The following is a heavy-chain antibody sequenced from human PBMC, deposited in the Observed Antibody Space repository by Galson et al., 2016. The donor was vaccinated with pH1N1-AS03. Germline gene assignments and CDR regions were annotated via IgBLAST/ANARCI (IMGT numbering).Heavy chain of an antibody. D-gene: IGHD2-8*01. V-gene: IGHV2-5*02. J-gene: IGHJ4*02. CDR2: IFWDGET. CDR1: GFSLSTGGVH. CDR3: ARRTHVNEGLDF. Sequence: PALVKPTQTLTLTCSFSGFSLSTGGVHVAWIRQPPGKALEWLALIFWDGETRYRPSLTSRLTITKDTSKNEVVLTMTNMDPVDTATCYCARRTHVNEGLDFWGQGILVTVSS.